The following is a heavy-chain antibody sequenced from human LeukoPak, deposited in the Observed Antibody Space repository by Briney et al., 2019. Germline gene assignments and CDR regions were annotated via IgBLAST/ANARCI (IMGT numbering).Heavy chain of an antibody. D-gene: IGHD3-16*02. J-gene: IGHJ6*03. V-gene: IGHV3-23*01. Sequence: GGSLRLSCAASGFTFSSHGMSWVRQAPGKGLEWVSTISGSGDNTYYADSVKGRFTISRDNSKNTLYLQMNSLRAEDTAVYYCARVGLTFGGVIVNYYYYYMDVWGKGTTVTVSS. CDR1: GFTFSSHG. CDR2: ISGSGDNT. CDR3: ARVGLTFGGVIVNYYYYYMDV.